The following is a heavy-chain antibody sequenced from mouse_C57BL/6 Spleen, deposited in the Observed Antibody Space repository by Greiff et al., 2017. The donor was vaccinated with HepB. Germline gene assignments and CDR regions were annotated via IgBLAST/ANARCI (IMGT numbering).Heavy chain of an antibody. Sequence: QVQLQQPGAELVKPGASVKLSCKASGYTFTSYWMQWVKQRPGQGLEWIGEIDPSDSYTNYNQKFKGKATLTVDTSSSTAYMQLSSLTSEDSAVYYCAQLTGTFDYWGKGTTLTVSS. J-gene: IGHJ2*01. CDR2: IDPSDSYT. D-gene: IGHD4-1*01. CDR3: AQLTGTFDY. V-gene: IGHV1-50*01. CDR1: GYTFTSYW.